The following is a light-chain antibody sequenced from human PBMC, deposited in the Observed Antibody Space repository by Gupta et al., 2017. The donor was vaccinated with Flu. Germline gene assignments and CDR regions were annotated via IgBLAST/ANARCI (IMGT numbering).Light chain of an antibody. CDR1: QSLVHRNGNTY. V-gene: IGKV2-30*02. J-gene: IGKJ1*01. CDR3: MQGTHLQT. CDR2: RVS. Sequence: DVVMTQSPLSLPVTLGQPASISCRASQSLVHRNGNTYLTWFQQRPGQSPRRLIYRVSNRDSGVPDRFRGSGSGTDFTLKSSRVEAEDVGVYYCMQGTHLQTFGQGTKVEIK.